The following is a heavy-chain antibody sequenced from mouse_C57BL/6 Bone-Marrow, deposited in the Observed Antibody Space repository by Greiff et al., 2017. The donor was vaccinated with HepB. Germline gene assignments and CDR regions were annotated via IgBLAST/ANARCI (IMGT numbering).Heavy chain of an antibody. CDR3: ARSHGSKDWYFDV. CDR2: SRNKANDYTT. CDR1: GFTFSDFY. V-gene: IGHV7-1*01. J-gene: IGHJ1*03. Sequence: EVQLVESGGGLVQSGRSLRLSCATSGFTFSDFYMEWVRQAPGKGLEWIAASRNKANDYTTEYSASVKGRFIVSRDTSQSILYLQMNALRAEDTAIYYCARSHGSKDWYFDVWGTGTTVTVSS. D-gene: IGHD1-1*01.